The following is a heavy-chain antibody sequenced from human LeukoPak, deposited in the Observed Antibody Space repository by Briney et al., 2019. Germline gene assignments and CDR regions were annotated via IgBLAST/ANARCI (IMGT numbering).Heavy chain of an antibody. V-gene: IGHV1-18*01. CDR1: GYSFVGYG. Sequence: ASVKVSCKASGYSFVGYGISWVRQAPGQGREWMGWISAYNGNTNYAQKLQGRVTMTTDTSTSTAYMELRSLRSDDTAVYYCARHRGLNYDILTGNDAFDIWGQGTMVTVSS. CDR2: ISAYNGNT. CDR3: ARHRGLNYDILTGNDAFDI. J-gene: IGHJ3*02. D-gene: IGHD3-9*01.